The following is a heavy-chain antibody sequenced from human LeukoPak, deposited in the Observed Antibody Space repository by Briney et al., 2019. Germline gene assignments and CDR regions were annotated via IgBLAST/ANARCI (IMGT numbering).Heavy chain of an antibody. V-gene: IGHV3-48*02. D-gene: IGHD6-19*01. J-gene: IGHJ4*02. CDR2: ISSSAITI. Sequence: GGSLRLSCAASGFTFSTYSMNWVRQAPGKGLEWISYISSSAITIYYADSVEGRFTISRDNAKNSLYLQMNSLRDEDTAVYYCASTFVGSSGWYPFDYWGRGALVTVSS. CDR3: ASTFVGSSGWYPFDY. CDR1: GFTFSTYS.